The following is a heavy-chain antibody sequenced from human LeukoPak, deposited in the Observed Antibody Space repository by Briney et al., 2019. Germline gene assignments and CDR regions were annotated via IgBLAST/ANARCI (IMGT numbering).Heavy chain of an antibody. Sequence: GGSLRLSCAPSTLSFSHYAMTWVRQSPEKGLEWVSAISGSAVTKHYADSVRGRFTISRDNSKNTLYLQMNSLRAEDTAVYYCAKRRGLELLYYYYMDVWGKGTTVTVSS. J-gene: IGHJ6*03. D-gene: IGHD1-7*01. V-gene: IGHV3-23*01. CDR3: AKRRGLELLYYYYMDV. CDR2: ISGSAVTK. CDR1: TLSFSHYA.